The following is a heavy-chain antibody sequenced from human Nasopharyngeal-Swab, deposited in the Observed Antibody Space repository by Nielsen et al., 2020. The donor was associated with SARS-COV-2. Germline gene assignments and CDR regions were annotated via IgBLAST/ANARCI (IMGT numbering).Heavy chain of an antibody. CDR2: INSDGSST. D-gene: IGHD6-6*01. J-gene: IGHJ5*02. CDR1: GFTFSSYW. V-gene: IGHV3-74*01. CDR3: ARVGYSSSPGGWFDP. Sequence: GESPKISCAASGFTFSSYWMHWVRQAPGKGLVWVSRINSDGSSTSYADSVKGRFTISRDNAKNTLYLQMNSLRAEDTAVYYCARVGYSSSPGGWFDPWGQGTLVTVSS.